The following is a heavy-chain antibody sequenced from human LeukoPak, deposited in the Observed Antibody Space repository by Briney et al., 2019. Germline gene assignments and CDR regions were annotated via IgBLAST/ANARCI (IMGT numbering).Heavy chain of an antibody. D-gene: IGHD5/OR15-5a*01. Sequence: ASVKVSCKASGGTFSSYAISWVRQAPGQGLEWMGRIIPILGIANYAQKFQGRVTITADKSTSTAYMELSSLRSEDTAVYYCARGEVSSPPKMSDIYFQHWGQGTLVTVSS. CDR2: IIPILGIA. CDR3: ARGEVSSPPKMSDIYFQH. CDR1: GGTFSSYA. V-gene: IGHV1-69*04. J-gene: IGHJ1*01.